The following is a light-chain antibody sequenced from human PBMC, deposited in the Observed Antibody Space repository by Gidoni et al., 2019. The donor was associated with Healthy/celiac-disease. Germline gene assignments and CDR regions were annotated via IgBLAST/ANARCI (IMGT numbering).Light chain of an antibody. CDR1: SGINVATYR. CDR3: MIWHSSTYV. CDR2: YKSDSDK. Sequence: QAVLTQPSSLSASPGASASLTCTLRSGINVATYRIYWYQPKPGSPPQYLLRYKSDSDKQQGSGVPSRFSGSKDASANAGILLISGLQSEDEADYYCMIWHSSTYVFGTGTKVTVL. V-gene: IGLV5-45*03. J-gene: IGLJ1*01.